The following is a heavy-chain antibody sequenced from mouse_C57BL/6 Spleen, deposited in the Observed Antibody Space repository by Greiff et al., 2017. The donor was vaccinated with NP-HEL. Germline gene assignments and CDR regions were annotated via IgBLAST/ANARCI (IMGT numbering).Heavy chain of an antibody. CDR2: INPNNGGT. J-gene: IGHJ2*01. D-gene: IGHD1-1*01. CDR3: ARGSTTVVADY. V-gene: IGHV1-26*01. CDR1: GYTFTDYY. Sequence: EVQLQQSGPELVKPGASVKISCKASGYTFTDYYMNWVKQSPGKSLEWIGDINPNNGGTSYNQKFKGKATLTVDKSSSTAYMELRSLTSEDSAVYYCARGSTTVVADYWGQGTTLTVSS.